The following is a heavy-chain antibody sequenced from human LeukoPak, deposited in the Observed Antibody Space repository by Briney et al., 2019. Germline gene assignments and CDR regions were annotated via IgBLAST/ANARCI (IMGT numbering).Heavy chain of an antibody. J-gene: IGHJ4*02. Sequence: SETLSLTCAVYGGSFSGYYWSWIRQPPGKGLEWIGEINHSGSTNYSPSLKSRVTISVDTSKNQFSLKLSSVTAADTAVYYCARAEWGFFDYWGQGTLVTVSS. D-gene: IGHD3-3*01. CDR1: GGSFSGYY. CDR3: ARAEWGFFDY. CDR2: INHSGST. V-gene: IGHV4-34*01.